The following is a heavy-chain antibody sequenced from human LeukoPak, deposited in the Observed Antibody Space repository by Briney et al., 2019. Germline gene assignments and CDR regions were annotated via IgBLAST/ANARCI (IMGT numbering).Heavy chain of an antibody. Sequence: GGSLRLSCAASGFTFSSCGMSWVRQTPGKGLEWVSGISGSGGRTYQADSVKGRFTISRDNSKNTLYLQMNSLGAEDTAVYYCARNAYGAQTPSDVWGQGTTVTVSS. J-gene: IGHJ6*02. V-gene: IGHV3-23*01. D-gene: IGHD4-17*01. CDR1: GFTFSSCG. CDR2: ISGSGGRT. CDR3: ARNAYGAQTPSDV.